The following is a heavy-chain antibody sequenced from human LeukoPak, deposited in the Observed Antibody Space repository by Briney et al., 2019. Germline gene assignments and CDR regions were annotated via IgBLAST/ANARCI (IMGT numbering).Heavy chain of an antibody. Sequence: GGSLRLSCAASGFTFSSYVMNWVRQAPGKGLEWVSYITTSGRTIYYADSVKGRFTISRDNAKYSLYLQMNSLRAEDTAVYYCARGEDYGTNSFDYWGQGTLVTVSS. CDR2: ITTSGRTI. V-gene: IGHV3-48*03. CDR3: ARGEDYGTNSFDY. D-gene: IGHD4-17*01. CDR1: GFTFSSYV. J-gene: IGHJ4*02.